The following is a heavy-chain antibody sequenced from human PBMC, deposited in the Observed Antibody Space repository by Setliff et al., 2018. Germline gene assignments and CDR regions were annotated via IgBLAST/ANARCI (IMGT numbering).Heavy chain of an antibody. CDR3: ARDVTGSHSGRLDS. V-gene: IGHV1-2*02. D-gene: IGHD1-26*01. CDR1: GYTFTGYH. J-gene: IGHJ4*02. CDR2: INPNTGGT. Sequence: ASVKVSCKASGYTFTGYHIHWVRQAPGQGLEWMGWINPNTGGTNYAQKFQGRVTLTRDTSIRTSYMELRVLRSEDTAVYYCARDVTGSHSGRLDSWGQGTLVTVSS.